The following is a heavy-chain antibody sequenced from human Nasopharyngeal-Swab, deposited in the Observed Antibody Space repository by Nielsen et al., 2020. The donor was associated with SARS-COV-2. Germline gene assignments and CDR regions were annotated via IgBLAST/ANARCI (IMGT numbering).Heavy chain of an antibody. Sequence: ASVKVSCKVSGYTLTGLSMHWVRQAPGKGLEWMGGFDPEDGETNYAQKFQGRVTMTEDTSTDTAYMELSSLRSEDTAVYYCATGIAVAGTPDNYYYYYGMDVWGQGTTVTVSS. J-gene: IGHJ6*02. CDR2: FDPEDGET. D-gene: IGHD6-19*01. CDR3: ATGIAVAGTPDNYYYYYGMDV. CDR1: GYTLTGLS. V-gene: IGHV1-24*01.